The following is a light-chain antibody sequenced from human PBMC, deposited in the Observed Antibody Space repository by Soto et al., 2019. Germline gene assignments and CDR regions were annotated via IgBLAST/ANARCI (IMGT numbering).Light chain of an antibody. CDR2: GAS. Sequence: EIVLTQSPGTQSLSPGERSTLSCRASQSVANSYLAWYQQKPGQAPSLLIYGASSRATGIPDRFSGSGSGADFTLTISRLESEDFPVYYCQQYGTLITFGQRTRLEIK. CDR1: QSVANSY. V-gene: IGKV3-20*01. CDR3: QQYGTLIT. J-gene: IGKJ5*01.